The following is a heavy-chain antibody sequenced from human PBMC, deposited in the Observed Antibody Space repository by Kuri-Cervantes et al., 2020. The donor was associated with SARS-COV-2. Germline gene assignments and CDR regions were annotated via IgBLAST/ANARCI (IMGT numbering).Heavy chain of an antibody. V-gene: IGHV3-30-3*01. D-gene: IGHD6-13*01. CDR2: ISYDGSNK. CDR3: ARDGRAYSSSWQPSYY. J-gene: IGHJ4*02. CDR1: GLSFRSHA. Sequence: GGSLRLSCAASGLSFRSHAMHWVRQAPGKGLEWVAVISYDGSNKYYADSVKGRFTISRDNSKNSLYLQMNSLRAEDTALYYCARDGRAYSSSWQPSYYWGQGTLVTVSS.